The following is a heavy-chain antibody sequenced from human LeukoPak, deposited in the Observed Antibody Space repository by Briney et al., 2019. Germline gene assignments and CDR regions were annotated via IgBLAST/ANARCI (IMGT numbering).Heavy chain of an antibody. J-gene: IGHJ4*02. CDR2: ISGGGHIT. CDR3: VREDTPATANY. Sequence: GGSLTLSCAASGFNFANHAMSWVRQTPGKGLEWVSAISGGGHITYYADSVTGRFTISRDNSKDTVFLQMNSLRPGDTAIYYCVREDTPATANYWGQGTMVTISS. D-gene: IGHD2-21*02. CDR1: GFNFANHA. V-gene: IGHV3-23*01.